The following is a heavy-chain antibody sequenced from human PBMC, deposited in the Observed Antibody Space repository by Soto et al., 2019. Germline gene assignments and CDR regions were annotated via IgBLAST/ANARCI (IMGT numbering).Heavy chain of an antibody. CDR2: ISPNSGRQ. CDR3: VRQYYDFWTDYPDFDY. Sequence: ASVKVSCKASGYTFIKYDISRVRQAPGKGLEGVGLISPNSGRQSYAQKFEGRVTMTTDTSTTTAYLELRSLRSDETAVYYCVRQYYDFWTDYPDFDYWGQGTLVTVSS. D-gene: IGHD3-3*01. V-gene: IGHV1-18*04. J-gene: IGHJ4*02. CDR1: GYTFIKYD.